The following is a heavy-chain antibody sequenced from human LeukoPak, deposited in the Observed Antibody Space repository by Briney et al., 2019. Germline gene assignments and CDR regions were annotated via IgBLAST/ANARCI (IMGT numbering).Heavy chain of an antibody. CDR1: GGFVSTDSPY. CDR2: VFYTGST. J-gene: IGHJ4*02. CDR3: AREVEGDFGQLSFAIFDY. V-gene: IGHV4-39*07. Sequence: SETLTLTGTVSGGFVSTDSPYWAWIRQPPGKGLEWIASVFYTGSTYYSPSLKSRVTISLDTSKNQFSLRLRSVTAADTAVCYCAREVEGDFGQLSFAIFDYWGQGTLVSVSS. D-gene: IGHD3-16*02.